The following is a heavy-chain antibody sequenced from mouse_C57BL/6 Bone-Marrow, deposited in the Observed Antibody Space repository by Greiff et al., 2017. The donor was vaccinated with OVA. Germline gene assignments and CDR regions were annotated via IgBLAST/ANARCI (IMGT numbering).Heavy chain of an antibody. Sequence: EVQLQQSGAELVRPGASVKLSCTASGFNIKDDYMHWVKQRPEQGLEWIGWIDPENGDTEYASKFQGKATITADTSSNTAYLQLSSLTSEDTAVYYCTTGFITTVPGYFDYWGQGTTLTVSS. CDR2: IDPENGDT. CDR3: TTGFITTVPGYFDY. D-gene: IGHD1-1*01. J-gene: IGHJ2*01. CDR1: GFNIKDDY. V-gene: IGHV14-4*01.